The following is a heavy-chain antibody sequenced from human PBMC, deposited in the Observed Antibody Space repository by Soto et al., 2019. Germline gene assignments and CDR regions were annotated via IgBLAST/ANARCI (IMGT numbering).Heavy chain of an antibody. J-gene: IGHJ5*02. CDR3: ARHRKGGQQPPGELPATQFNWFDP. V-gene: IGHV4-39*01. D-gene: IGHD6-13*01. CDR2: IYYSGST. CDR1: GGSISSSSYY. Sequence: PSETLSLTCTVSGGSISSSSYYWGWIRQPPGKGLEWIGSIYYSGSTYYNPSLKSRVTISVDTSKNQFSLKLSSVTAADTAVYYCARHRKGGQQPPGELPATQFNWFDPWGQGTLVTVSS.